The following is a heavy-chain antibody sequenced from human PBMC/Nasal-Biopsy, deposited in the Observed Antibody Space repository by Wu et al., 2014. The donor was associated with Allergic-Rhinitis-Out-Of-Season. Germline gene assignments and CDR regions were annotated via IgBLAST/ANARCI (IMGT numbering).Heavy chain of an antibody. CDR2: ITTTSAI. V-gene: IGHV3-69-1*01. Sequence: LRLSCAASGFIFSNYNMNWVRQAPGKGLEWVSYITTTSAIYYADSVKGRFTISRDNGMNSLYLQMNSLRAEDTAVYFCARDRDGIGSTFDYWGQGSLVTVSS. CDR3: ARDRDGIGSTFDY. CDR1: GFIFSNYN. D-gene: IGHD3-3*02. J-gene: IGHJ4*02.